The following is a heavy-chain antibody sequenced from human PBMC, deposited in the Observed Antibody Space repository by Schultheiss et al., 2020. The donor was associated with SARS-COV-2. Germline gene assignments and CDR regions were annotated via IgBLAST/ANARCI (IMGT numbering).Heavy chain of an antibody. Sequence: SETLSLTCAVSGGSISSSNWWSWVRQPPGKGLEWIGEIYHSGSTNYNPSLKSRVSISVDKSKNQFSLKLSTVTAADTAVYYCARDRLLSPGTAMFWGQGTLVTVSS. J-gene: IGHJ4*02. D-gene: IGHD5-18*01. CDR3: ARDRLLSPGTAMF. V-gene: IGHV4-4*02. CDR2: IYHSGST. CDR1: GGSISSSNW.